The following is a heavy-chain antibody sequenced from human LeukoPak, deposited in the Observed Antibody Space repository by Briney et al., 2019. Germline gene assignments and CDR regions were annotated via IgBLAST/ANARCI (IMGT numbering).Heavy chain of an antibody. J-gene: IGHJ3*02. Sequence: GGSLRLSCAASGFTYSSYWMSWVRQAPGKGLEYVGNIKQDGSEKYHVDSVKGRFTISRDNAKNSLYLQMSSLRAEDTAVYYCARDRAVRWTGSLNIWGQGTMVTVSS. CDR1: GFTYSSYW. CDR2: IKQDGSEK. CDR3: ARDRAVRWTGSLNI. V-gene: IGHV3-7*01. D-gene: IGHD3/OR15-3a*01.